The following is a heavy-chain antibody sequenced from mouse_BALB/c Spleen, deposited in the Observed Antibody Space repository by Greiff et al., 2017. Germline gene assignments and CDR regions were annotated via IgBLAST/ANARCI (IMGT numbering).Heavy chain of an antibody. V-gene: IGHV5-6-4*01. J-gene: IGHJ4*01. Sequence: EVHLVESGGGLVKPGGSLKLSCAASGFTFSSYTMSWVRQTPEKRLEWVATISSGGSYTYYPDSVKGRFTISRDNAKNTLYLQMSSLKSEDTAMYYCTRDDDGNYPYYYAMDYWGQGTSVTVSS. CDR3: TRDDDGNYPYYYAMDY. CDR1: GFTFSSYT. D-gene: IGHD2-3*01. CDR2: ISSGGSYT.